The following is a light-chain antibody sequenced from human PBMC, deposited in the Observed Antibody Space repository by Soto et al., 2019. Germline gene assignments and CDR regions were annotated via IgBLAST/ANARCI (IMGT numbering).Light chain of an antibody. Sequence: QSVLTQPRSVSGSPRQSVTISCTGTSSDVGTYNSVSWYQQYPGKGPKLVLYDVTKRPSGVPDRFSGSKSGNTASLTISDLQIEDEADYNCCAYAGSYTLLFGGGTKLTVL. J-gene: IGLJ2*01. V-gene: IGLV2-11*01. CDR2: DVT. CDR1: SSDVGTYNS. CDR3: CAYAGSYTLL.